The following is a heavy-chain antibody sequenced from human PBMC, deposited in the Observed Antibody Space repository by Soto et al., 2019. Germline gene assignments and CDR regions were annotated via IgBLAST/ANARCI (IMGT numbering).Heavy chain of an antibody. Sequence: SETLSLTCAVYGGSFSGYYWSWIRQPPGKGLEWIGEINHSGSTNYNPSLKSRVTISVDTSKNQFSLKLSSVTAADTAVYYCARGQGIAARPPPQTFQHWGQGTLVTVSS. J-gene: IGHJ1*01. D-gene: IGHD6-6*01. CDR3: ARGQGIAARPPPQTFQH. CDR2: INHSGST. CDR1: GGSFSGYY. V-gene: IGHV4-34*01.